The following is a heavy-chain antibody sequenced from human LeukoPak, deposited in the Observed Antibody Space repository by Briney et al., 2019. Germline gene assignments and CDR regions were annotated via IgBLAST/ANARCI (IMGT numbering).Heavy chain of an antibody. CDR2: IYHSGGT. J-gene: IGHJ4*02. D-gene: IGHD3-10*01. CDR1: GDSIASTKW. CDR3: ARGVDYYGV. Sequence: SGTLSLTCAVSGDSIASTKWWSWVRQPPGKGLEWIGEIYHSGGTNYNPSLKSRVTISVDTSKKQFSLKLSSVTAADTAVYYCARGVDYYGVWGQGTLVTVSS. V-gene: IGHV4-4*02.